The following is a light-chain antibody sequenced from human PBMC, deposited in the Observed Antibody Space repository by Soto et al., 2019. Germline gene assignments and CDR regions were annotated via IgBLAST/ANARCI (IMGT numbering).Light chain of an antibody. V-gene: IGLV2-11*01. CDR3: CSYAGSYTFYV. CDR2: DVT. Sequence: QSVLTQPRSVSGSPGQSVTISCSGTSSDVGGYNYVSWYQQYPGAAPKLMIYDVTMRPSGVPYRFSGSKSGNTAFLTISGLQAEDEADYYCCSYAGSYTFYVFGGGTKVTVL. J-gene: IGLJ1*01. CDR1: SSDVGGYNY.